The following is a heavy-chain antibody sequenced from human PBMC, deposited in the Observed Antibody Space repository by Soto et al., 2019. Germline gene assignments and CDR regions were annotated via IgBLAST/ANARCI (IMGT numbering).Heavy chain of an antibody. J-gene: IGHJ4*02. CDR2: INEDGSTI. D-gene: IGHD3-16*01. CDR1: GFTFSTYW. V-gene: IGHV3-74*01. Sequence: EVQLVESGGGLVQPGGSLRLSCAASGFTFSTYWMHWVRQAPGKGLVWVSRINEDGSTINYADSVKGRFTISRDNAKNTLNLKVNGLGAEDTAVYYCTRDSGGGGGYWGQGTLVTVSS. CDR3: TRDSGGGGGY.